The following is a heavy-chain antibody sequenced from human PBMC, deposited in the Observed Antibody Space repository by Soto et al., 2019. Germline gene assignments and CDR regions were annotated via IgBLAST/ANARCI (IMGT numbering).Heavy chain of an antibody. Sequence: ASVKVSCKASGYTFTNYEMYWVRQAPGQGLEWMGIISPSDDSTTYAQKFQGRVTMTRDTSTSTVYMELSSLRSEDTAVYYCARGCRDGYNTFDDRGQGTLVTVSS. CDR3: ARGCRDGYNTFDD. CDR1: GYTFTNYE. V-gene: IGHV1-46*01. J-gene: IGHJ4*02. D-gene: IGHD5-12*01. CDR2: ISPSDDST.